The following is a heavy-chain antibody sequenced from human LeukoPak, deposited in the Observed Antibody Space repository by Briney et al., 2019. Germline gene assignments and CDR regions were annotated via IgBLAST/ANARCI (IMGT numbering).Heavy chain of an antibody. V-gene: IGHV1-18*04. Sequence: ASVKVSCKASGYTFTSYHMHWVRQAPGQGLEWMGWISAYNGNTNYAEQFQGRSTMTTDTSTSTTYMELRSLRADDTAGYYCARGGLSSRIDYWGQGTLVTVSS. D-gene: IGHD2-2*01. CDR2: ISAYNGNT. J-gene: IGHJ4*02. CDR3: ARGGLSSRIDY. CDR1: GYTFTSYH.